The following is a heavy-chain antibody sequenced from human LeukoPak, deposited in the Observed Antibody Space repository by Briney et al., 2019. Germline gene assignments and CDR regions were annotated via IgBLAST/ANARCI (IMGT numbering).Heavy chain of an antibody. D-gene: IGHD5-24*01. CDR3: ARGDGRDDDY. CDR1: GGSITSGGYY. Sequence: SETLSLTCTVSGGSITSGGYYWSWIRRHPGKGLEWIGCIYYSGSTYYNPSLKSRVTISVDTSTNQFSLRLSSVTAADTAVYYCARGDGRDDDYWGQGTLVTVSS. V-gene: IGHV4-31*03. CDR2: IYYSGST. J-gene: IGHJ4*02.